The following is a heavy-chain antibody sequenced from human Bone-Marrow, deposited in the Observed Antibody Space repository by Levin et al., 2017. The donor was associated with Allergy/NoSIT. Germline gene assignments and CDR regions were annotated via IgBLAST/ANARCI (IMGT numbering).Heavy chain of an antibody. CDR1: GFTFSNYA. CDR3: AKTGGSLLFPRKDFEN. D-gene: IGHD3-10*01. J-gene: IGHJ4*02. Sequence: GESLKISCAASGFTFSNYAMSWVRQAPGKGPEWVSSISGSGGTTYYSDSLRGRVTISRDNSNNAVYLQMNNLRVDDTAIYFCAKTGGSLLFPRKDFENWGQGTLVTVSS. V-gene: IGHV3-23*01. CDR2: ISGSGGTT.